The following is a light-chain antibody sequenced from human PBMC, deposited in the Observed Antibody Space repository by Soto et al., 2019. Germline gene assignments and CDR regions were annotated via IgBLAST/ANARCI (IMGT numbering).Light chain of an antibody. V-gene: IGLV2-8*01. CDR1: SSDVGGYNY. J-gene: IGLJ1*01. CDR3: SSYAGGKYV. Sequence: QSALTQPPSASGSPGQSVTISCTGTSSDVGGYNYVSWYLQYPGKAPKLMIYEVTKRPSGVPDRFSGAKSGNTASLTVSGLQAEDEADYYCSSYAGGKYVFGTGTKVTAL. CDR2: EVT.